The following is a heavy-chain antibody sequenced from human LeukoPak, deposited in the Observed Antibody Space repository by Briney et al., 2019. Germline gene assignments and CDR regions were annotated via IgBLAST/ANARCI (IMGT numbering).Heavy chain of an antibody. CDR2: INHSGST. CDR1: GASISNYY. CDR3: ARDYYDSRDAFDI. J-gene: IGHJ3*02. V-gene: IGHV4-34*01. Sequence: PSETLSLTCTVSGASISNYYWSWIRQPPGKGLEWIGEINHSGSTNYNPSLKSRVTISVDTSKNQFSLKLSSVTAADTAVYYCARDYYDSRDAFDIWGQGTMVTVSS. D-gene: IGHD3-22*01.